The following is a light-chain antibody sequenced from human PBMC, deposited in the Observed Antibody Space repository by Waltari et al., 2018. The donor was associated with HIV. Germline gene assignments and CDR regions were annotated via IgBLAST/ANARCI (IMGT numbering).Light chain of an antibody. CDR2: HND. V-gene: IGLV1-51*01. Sequence: QSVLPQPPSVSAAPGQKVTISCSGSSSNIGSHYVSWYQHLPGTAPKLLIYHNDDRPSGIPDRFSGSRSGTSASLDITGLQTGDEADYHCGTWDSSLSTVVFGGGTKLTVL. CDR3: GTWDSSLSTVV. J-gene: IGLJ3*02. CDR1: SSNIGSHY.